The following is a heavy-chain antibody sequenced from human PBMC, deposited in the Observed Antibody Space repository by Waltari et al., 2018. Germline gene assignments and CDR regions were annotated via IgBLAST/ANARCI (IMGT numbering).Heavy chain of an antibody. V-gene: IGHV3-30-3*01. D-gene: IGHD4-17*01. Sequence: QVQLVESGGGGVQPGRSLGRPGGAPGFNFSSYAMHWVPQAPGKGLEWVAVISNDGSNKYDADSVKGRFTISRDNSKNTLYLQMNSLRAEDTAVYYCARDEYGDYVDTRLRFDYGGQGTLVTVSS. CDR2: ISNDGSNK. J-gene: IGHJ4*02. CDR1: GFNFSSYA. CDR3: ARDEYGDYVDTRLRFDY.